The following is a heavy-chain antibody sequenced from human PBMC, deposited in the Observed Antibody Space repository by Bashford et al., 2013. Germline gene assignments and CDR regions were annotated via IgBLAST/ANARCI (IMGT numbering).Heavy chain of an antibody. CDR2: IYYSGST. J-gene: IGHJ5*02. CDR1: GGSISSSSYY. D-gene: IGHD2-2*02. Sequence: ETLSLTCTVSGGSISSSSYYWGWIRQPPRKGLEWIGSIYYSGSTYYNPSLKSRVTISVDTSKNQFSLKLSSVTAADTAVYYCARHKEKYQLLYKGAWFDPWGQGTLVTVSS. V-gene: IGHV4-39*01. CDR3: ARHKEKYQLLYKGAWFDP.